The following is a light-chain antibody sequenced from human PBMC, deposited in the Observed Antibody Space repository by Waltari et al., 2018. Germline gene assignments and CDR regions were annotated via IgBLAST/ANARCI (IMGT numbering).Light chain of an antibody. Sequence: QSALTQPASVSGSPGQSITISCPGSDSDFGTYHLVSWFQQHPGRAPNVILYEASNRPSGISDRFSGSKSGNTASLTISGLQAEDEAHYYCCSYSHADTLIFGGGTKLTVL. V-gene: IGLV2-23*01. J-gene: IGLJ2*01. CDR1: DSDFGTYHL. CDR3: CSYSHADTLI. CDR2: EAS.